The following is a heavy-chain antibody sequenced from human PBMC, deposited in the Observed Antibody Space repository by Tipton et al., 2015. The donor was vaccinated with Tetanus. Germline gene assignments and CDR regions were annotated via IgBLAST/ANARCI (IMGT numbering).Heavy chain of an antibody. J-gene: IGHJ4*02. CDR2: IHQSGSA. CDR1: GGSISSGNW. Sequence: TLSLTCAVSGGSISSGNWWSWVRQSPGKGLEWIGEIHQSGSASYSSSLKSRVSMSVDKSKNQFSLQLNSVTAADTAIYYCARDQARGARGWNYFDYWGQGTLVTVSS. V-gene: IGHV4-4*02. CDR3: ARDQARGARGWNYFDY. D-gene: IGHD1-26*01.